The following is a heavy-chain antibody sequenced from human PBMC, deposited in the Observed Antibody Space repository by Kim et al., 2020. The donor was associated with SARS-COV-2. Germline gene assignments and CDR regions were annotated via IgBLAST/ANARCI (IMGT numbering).Heavy chain of an antibody. V-gene: IGHV4-59*01. Sequence: SETLSLTCTVSSDSISSYYWSWIRQLPGKGLEWIGYIFHSGSTNYNPSLKSRVTISWDTSRNQFSWDLTSVSDADTAVYYCARSEGRASWQQFVYWGQG. D-gene: IGHD6-13*01. CDR2: IFHSGST. CDR1: SDSISSYY. CDR3: ARSEGRASWQQFVY. J-gene: IGHJ4*02.